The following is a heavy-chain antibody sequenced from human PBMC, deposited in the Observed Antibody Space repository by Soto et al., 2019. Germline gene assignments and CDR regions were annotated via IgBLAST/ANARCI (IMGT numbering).Heavy chain of an antibody. CDR3: ARRSTPEYYYDSSGLYYFDY. V-gene: IGHV5-51*01. J-gene: IGHJ4*02. CDR2: IYPGDSDT. D-gene: IGHD3-22*01. Sequence: GESLKISCKGSGYSFTSYWIGWVLQMPGKGLEWMGIIYPGDSDTRYSPSFQGQVTISADKSISTAYLQRSSLKASDTAMYYCARRSTPEYYYDSSGLYYFDYWGQGTLVTVSS. CDR1: GYSFTSYW.